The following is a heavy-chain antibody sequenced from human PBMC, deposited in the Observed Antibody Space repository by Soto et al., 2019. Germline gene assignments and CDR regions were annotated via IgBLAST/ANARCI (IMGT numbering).Heavy chain of an antibody. CDR1: GYSFTSYW. J-gene: IGHJ6*02. CDR2: IYPGDSDT. Sequence: GESLKISCKGSGYSFTSYWIGWVRQMPGKGLEWMGIIYPGDSDTNYSPSVQGHVTISADKSISTAYLQWSSLKASDTAMYYCATRPWSDYYYYGMDVWGQGTTVTVSS. D-gene: IGHD3-3*01. CDR3: ATRPWSDYYYYGMDV. V-gene: IGHV5-51*01.